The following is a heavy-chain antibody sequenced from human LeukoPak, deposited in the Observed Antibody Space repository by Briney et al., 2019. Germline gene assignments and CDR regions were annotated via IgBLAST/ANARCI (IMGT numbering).Heavy chain of an antibody. V-gene: IGHV4-34*01. Sequence: PSETLSLTCAVYGGSFSGYYWSWIRQLPGKGLEWIGEINHSGSTNYNPSLTSRVTISVDTSKNQFSLKLSSVTAADTAVYYCARLYDYGDYWGQGTLVTVSS. J-gene: IGHJ4*02. CDR1: GGSFSGYY. CDR3: ARLYDYGDY. D-gene: IGHD2/OR15-2a*01. CDR2: INHSGST.